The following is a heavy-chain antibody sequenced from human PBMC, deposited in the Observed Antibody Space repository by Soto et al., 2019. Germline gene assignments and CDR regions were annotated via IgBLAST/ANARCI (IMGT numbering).Heavy chain of an antibody. CDR1: GGTFTNYA. V-gene: IGHV1-69*12. CDR3: ARERSVGYCITTTCPKPFYYYAMDV. J-gene: IGHJ6*02. CDR2: IIPIFGTP. Sequence: QVQLVQSGAEVKKPGSSLKVSCKASGGTFTNYAFSWVRQAPGQGPEWMGGIIPIFGTPDYAQKFQGRVIITADESTRTVSMEVNSLRSDDTAVYYCARERSVGYCITTTCPKPFYYYAMDVWGQGTTVTVSS. D-gene: IGHD2-2*01.